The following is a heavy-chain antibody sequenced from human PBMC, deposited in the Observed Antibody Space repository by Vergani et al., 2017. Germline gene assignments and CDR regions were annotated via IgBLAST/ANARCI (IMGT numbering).Heavy chain of an antibody. J-gene: IGHJ4*02. CDR3: ARDSAVGGTFDS. CDR1: GSSINSHNYY. Sequence: QVQLQESGPGLVKPSQTLSLTCTVSGSSINSHNYYWSWIRQPAGKGLEWIGRIHTSGSTNYNPSLKSRVTMSEDTSKNQFSLKLNSVTAADTAIYYCARDSAVGGTFDSWGQGTLVSVSS. D-gene: IGHD1-26*01. CDR2: IHTSGST. V-gene: IGHV4-61*02.